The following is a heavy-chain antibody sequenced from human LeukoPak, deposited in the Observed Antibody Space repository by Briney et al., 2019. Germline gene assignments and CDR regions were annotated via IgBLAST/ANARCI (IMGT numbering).Heavy chain of an antibody. V-gene: IGHV3-23*01. CDR1: GFTFSNYG. D-gene: IGHD3-10*01. J-gene: IGHJ4*02. CDR2: FSGSGGRT. CDR3: AKSDYYYGSGSYVTLGDY. Sequence: GGSLRLSCVASGFTFSNYGMSWVRQAPGKGLEWVSAFSGSGGRTYYAESVKGRFTISRDNSKNTLYLHMNSLRAEDTAVYYCAKSDYYYGSGSYVTLGDYWGQGTLVTVSS.